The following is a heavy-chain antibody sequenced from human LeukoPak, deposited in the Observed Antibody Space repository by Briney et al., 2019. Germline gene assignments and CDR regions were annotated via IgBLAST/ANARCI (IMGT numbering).Heavy chain of an antibody. V-gene: IGHV1-8*01. D-gene: IGHD3-22*01. CDR2: MNPNSGNT. CDR1: GYTFTSYD. J-gene: IGHJ4*02. Sequence: GASVKVSCKASGYTFTSYDINWVRQATGQGLEWMGWMNPNSGNTGYAQKFQGRVTMTRNTSISTAYMELSSLKSEGTAVYYCARGQHYYDSSGYAQWGQGTLVSVSS. CDR3: ARGQHYYDSSGYAQ.